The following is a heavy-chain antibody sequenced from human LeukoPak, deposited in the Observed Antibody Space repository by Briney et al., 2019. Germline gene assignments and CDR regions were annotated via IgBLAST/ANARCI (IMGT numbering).Heavy chain of an antibody. CDR1: GFTFSNYG. CDR3: AKDLGSSSWYY. D-gene: IGHD6-13*01. Sequence: GRSLRLSCAASGFTFSNYGMHWVRQAPVKGLEWVAGISSTGSSEQYADSVKGRFTISRDNSKNTLYLQMNSLRTEDTAVYYCAKDLGSSSWYYWGQGTLVTVSS. V-gene: IGHV3-30*18. J-gene: IGHJ4*02. CDR2: ISSTGSSE.